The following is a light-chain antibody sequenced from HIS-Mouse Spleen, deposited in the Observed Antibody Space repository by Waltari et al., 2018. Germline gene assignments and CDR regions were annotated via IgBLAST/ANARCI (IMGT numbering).Light chain of an antibody. CDR3: YSTDSSGNHRRV. CDR1: ALPKKY. CDR2: EDS. Sequence: SYELTQPPSVSVSPGQTARITCSGDALPKKYAYGYQQKSGQAPVLVIYEDSKRPPGIPERFSGSSSGTMATLTISGAQVEDEADYYCYSTDSSGNHRRVFGGGTKLTVL. V-gene: IGLV3-10*01. J-gene: IGLJ3*02.